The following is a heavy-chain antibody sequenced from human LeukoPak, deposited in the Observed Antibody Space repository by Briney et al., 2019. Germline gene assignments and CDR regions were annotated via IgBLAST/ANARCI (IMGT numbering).Heavy chain of an antibody. CDR3: ARGELRFLEQGRNYYYYGMDV. CDR1: GYTFTSYY. J-gene: IGHJ6*02. D-gene: IGHD3-3*01. Sequence: ASVTVSCKASGYTFTSYYMHWVRQAPGQGLEWLGIINPSGGSTSYAQKFQGRVTMTRDTSTSTVYMELSSLRSEDTAVYYCARGELRFLEQGRNYYYYGMDVWGQGTTVTVSS. CDR2: INPSGGST. V-gene: IGHV1-46*01.